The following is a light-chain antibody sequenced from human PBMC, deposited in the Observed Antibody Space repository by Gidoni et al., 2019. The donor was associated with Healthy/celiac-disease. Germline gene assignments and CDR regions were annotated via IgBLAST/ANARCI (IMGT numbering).Light chain of an antibody. Sequence: NFMLTQPHSVSESPGQTVTISCTRSSGSIASNYVQWYQQRPGSSPTTVISEDNQRPPGVPDRFSGSIDSSSNSASLTISGLKTEDEADYYCQSYDSSNQGVFGGGTKLTVL. CDR1: SGSIASNY. CDR3: QSYDSSNQGV. V-gene: IGLV6-57*01. J-gene: IGLJ2*01. CDR2: EDN.